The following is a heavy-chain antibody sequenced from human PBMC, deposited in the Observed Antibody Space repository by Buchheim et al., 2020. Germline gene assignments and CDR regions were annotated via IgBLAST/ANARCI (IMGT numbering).Heavy chain of an antibody. CDR2: IKQDGSEK. D-gene: IGHD3-3*01. J-gene: IGHJ4*02. CDR3: AISLLEWLLSPLDY. CDR1: GFTFSSSW. V-gene: IGHV3-7*01. Sequence: EVQLVESGGGLVQPGGSLRLSCAASGFTFSSSWMSWVRQAPGKGLEWVANIKQDGSEKYYVDSVKGRFTISRDTANNSLYLQMNSLRAEDTAVYYCAISLLEWLLSPLDYWGQGTL.